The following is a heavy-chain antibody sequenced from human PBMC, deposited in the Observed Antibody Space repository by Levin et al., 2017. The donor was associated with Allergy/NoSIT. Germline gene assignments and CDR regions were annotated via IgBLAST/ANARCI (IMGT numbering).Heavy chain of an antibody. V-gene: IGHV4-4*02. D-gene: IGHD6-13*01. CDR3: ASIAAAGTGTFDY. CDR2: IYHSGST. J-gene: IGHJ4*02. Sequence: GSLRLSCAVSGGSISSSNWWSWVRQPPGKGLEWIGEIYHSGSTNYNPSLKSRVTISVDKSKNQFSLKLSSVTAADTAVYYCASIAAAGTGTFDYWGQGTLVTVSS. CDR1: GGSISSSNW.